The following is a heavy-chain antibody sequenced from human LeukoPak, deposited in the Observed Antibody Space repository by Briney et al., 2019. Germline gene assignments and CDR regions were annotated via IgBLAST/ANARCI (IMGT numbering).Heavy chain of an antibody. D-gene: IGHD6-13*01. CDR3: AKGWSRDWYFDL. Sequence: GGSLRLSCAASGFTFSSYGMSWVRQAPGKGVEWVSDISGSGGSTYYADSVKGRFTISRDHSKNTLYLQINSLRAEDTAVYYCAKGWSRDWYFDLWGRGTLVTVSS. J-gene: IGHJ2*01. CDR2: ISGSGGST. V-gene: IGHV3-23*01. CDR1: GFTFSSYG.